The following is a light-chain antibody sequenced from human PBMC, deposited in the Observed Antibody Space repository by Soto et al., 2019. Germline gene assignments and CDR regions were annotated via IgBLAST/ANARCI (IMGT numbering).Light chain of an antibody. CDR3: QQYNDWPYT. V-gene: IGKV3-15*01. J-gene: IGKJ2*01. Sequence: EIVLTQSPATLSVSPGERATLSCRASQPISRTLAWYQQKPGQAPRLLFYGAFTRATGIPVRFSGSGSGSEFTLTIGSLQSEDFAVYYCQQYNDWPYTFGQGTKLEIK. CDR2: GAF. CDR1: QPISRT.